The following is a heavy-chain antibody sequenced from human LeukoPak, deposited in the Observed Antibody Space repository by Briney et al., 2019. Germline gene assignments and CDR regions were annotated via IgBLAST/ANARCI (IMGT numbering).Heavy chain of an antibody. Sequence: PSETLSLTCSVYGGSITAYYWSWIRQPPGKDLEWIGEINHSRGTKYNPSLESRVTILLDASKNEFSLNLNSVTAADTAVYYCAREDYYFDSWGQGTLVTVS. CDR2: INHSRGT. J-gene: IGHJ4*02. CDR1: GGSITAYY. V-gene: IGHV4-34*01. CDR3: AREDYYFDS.